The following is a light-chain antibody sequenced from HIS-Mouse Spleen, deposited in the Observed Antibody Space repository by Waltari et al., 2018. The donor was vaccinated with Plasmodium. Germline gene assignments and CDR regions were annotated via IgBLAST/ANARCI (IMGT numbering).Light chain of an antibody. CDR1: QSVSSN. J-gene: IGKJ5*01. CDR2: GAS. Sequence: EIVMTQSPATLSVSPGERATLSCRASQSVSSNLAWYQKKPGQAPRLLIDGASTRATGSPARCSGSGSGTEFTLTISSMQSEDFAVYCCQQYNNWPTFGQGTRLEIK. V-gene: IGKV3-15*01. CDR3: QQYNNWPT.